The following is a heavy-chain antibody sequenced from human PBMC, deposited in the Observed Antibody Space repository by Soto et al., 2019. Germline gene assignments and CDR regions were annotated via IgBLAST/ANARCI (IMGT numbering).Heavy chain of an antibody. CDR2: IYPADSQT. D-gene: IGHD3-9*01. CDR3: VIQVTGYKTKWFDP. J-gene: IGHJ5*02. CDR1: GFTFTNYW. V-gene: IGHV5-51*01. Sequence: GQSLKISCEVSGFTFTNYWIAWVRQMPGKGLEWMGGIYPADSQTRYSPTFQGQVAISADKSVNTTYLQWRSLKASDTAIYFCVIQVTGYKTKWFDPCGQGTLRTGS.